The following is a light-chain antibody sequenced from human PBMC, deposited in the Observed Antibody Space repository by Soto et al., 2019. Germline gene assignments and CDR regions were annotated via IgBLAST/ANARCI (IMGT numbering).Light chain of an antibody. Sequence: AIRRTQSPSSCSASTGDRVTITRRASQGISSYLAWYQQQPGKAPKLLIYAASTLQSGVPSRFSGSGSGTEFSLSITGLKPDDFATDYRQYYRGLSSFGPGTKVDIK. CDR1: QGISSY. CDR2: AAS. CDR3: QYYRGLSS. V-gene: IGKV1-8*01. J-gene: IGKJ3*01.